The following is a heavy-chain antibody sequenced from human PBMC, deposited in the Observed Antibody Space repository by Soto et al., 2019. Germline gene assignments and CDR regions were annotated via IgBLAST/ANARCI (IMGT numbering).Heavy chain of an antibody. D-gene: IGHD2-2*02. J-gene: IGHJ5*02. CDR1: GYTFTSYA. CDR2: INAGNGNT. Sequence: QVQLVQSGAEVKKPGASVKVSCKASGYTFTSYAMHWVRQAPRQRLEWMGWINAGNGNTKYSQKFQGRVTITRDTSASTAYMELSSLRSEDTAVYYCARSSRVVPAAKPNWFDPWGQGTLVTVSS. V-gene: IGHV1-3*01. CDR3: ARSSRVVPAAKPNWFDP.